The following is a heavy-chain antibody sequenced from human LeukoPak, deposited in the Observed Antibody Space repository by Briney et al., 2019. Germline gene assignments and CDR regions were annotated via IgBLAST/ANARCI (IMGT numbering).Heavy chain of an antibody. CDR2: ITGSGGST. Sequence: GGSLRLSCAASGFTFSSNAMSWVRQAPGKGLEWVSYITGSGGSTLYADSVEGRFTVSRDNSKNTLYLQMNSLRAEDTAVYYCAKGLSVASSFFDYWGQGTLVTVSS. D-gene: IGHD2-15*01. CDR3: AKGLSVASSFFDY. V-gene: IGHV3-23*01. J-gene: IGHJ4*02. CDR1: GFTFSSNA.